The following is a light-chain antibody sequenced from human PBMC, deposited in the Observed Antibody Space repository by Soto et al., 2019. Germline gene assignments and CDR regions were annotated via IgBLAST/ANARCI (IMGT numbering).Light chain of an antibody. CDR2: GIS. Sequence: EILFTHYPGTLTLSPGETPTLSCRASQSVSSNYLAWYQQKPVQAPRRLIYGISSSATGIPYRFSGRGYGTDFTLTIRRLKAEDFVVYYCQQYGSSPFFGAGTKVDIK. CDR3: QQYGSSPF. CDR1: QSVSSNY. J-gene: IGKJ3*01. V-gene: IGKV3-20*01.